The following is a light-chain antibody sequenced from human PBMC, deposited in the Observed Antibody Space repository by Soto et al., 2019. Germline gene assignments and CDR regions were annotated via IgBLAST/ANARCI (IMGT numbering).Light chain of an antibody. CDR2: QTS. CDR1: QYINTR. Sequence: EIWLTQSPATLSSFPGDRVTLSCRASQYINTRLAWYQNRPGQAPRLLIYQTSIRAAGIPARFSASGNGTDLTLTISDVQNEDFEVYYCHQRQSWPRTFGQGTKVDIK. CDR3: HQRQSWPRT. V-gene: IGKV3-11*01. J-gene: IGKJ1*01.